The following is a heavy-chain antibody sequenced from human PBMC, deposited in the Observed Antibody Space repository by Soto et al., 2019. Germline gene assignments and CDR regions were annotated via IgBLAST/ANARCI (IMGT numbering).Heavy chain of an antibody. V-gene: IGHV5-10-1*01. Sequence: GESLKISCKGSGYNFTSYWISWVRQMPGKGLEWMGRIDPSDSYTNYSPSFRGHVTISADKSISTAYLQWSSLKASDTAMYYCARPSTIFAAPFDYWGQGTLVTVSS. CDR3: ARPSTIFAAPFDY. CDR2: IDPSDSYT. D-gene: IGHD3-3*01. J-gene: IGHJ4*02. CDR1: GYNFTSYW.